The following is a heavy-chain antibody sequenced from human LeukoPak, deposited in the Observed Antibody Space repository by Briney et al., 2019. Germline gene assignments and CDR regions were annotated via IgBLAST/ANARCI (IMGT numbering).Heavy chain of an antibody. J-gene: IGHJ6*02. D-gene: IGHD4-17*01. CDR2: MNPNSGNT. CDR3: ARNAFYDYGDYVAERVYYYYGMDV. CDR1: GYTFTSYD. Sequence: ASVKVSCKASGYTFTSYDINWVRQATGQGLEWMGWMNPNSGNTGYAQKFQGRVTMTRNTSISTAYMELSSLRSEDTAVYYCARNAFYDYGDYVAERVYYYYGMDVWGQGTTVTVSS. V-gene: IGHV1-8*01.